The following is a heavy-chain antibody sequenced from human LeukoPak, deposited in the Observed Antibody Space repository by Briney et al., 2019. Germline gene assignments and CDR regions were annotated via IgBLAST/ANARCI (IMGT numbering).Heavy chain of an antibody. J-gene: IGHJ3*02. CDR2: IDYSGST. CDR1: GDSISSGSYF. CDR3: ARPRLGGYYYVAFDI. D-gene: IGHD3-22*01. V-gene: IGHV4-39*01. Sequence: SETLSLTCTVSGDSISSGSYFWGWIRQPPGKGLEFIGSIDYSGSTYFNPSLKSRVTFSVDTSKNQFSLNLSSVTAAGTAVYYCARPRLGGYYYVAFDIWGQGTMVTVSS.